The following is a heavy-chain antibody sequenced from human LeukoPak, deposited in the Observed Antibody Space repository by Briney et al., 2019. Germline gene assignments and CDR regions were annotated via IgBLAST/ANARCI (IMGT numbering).Heavy chain of an antibody. J-gene: IGHJ3*02. D-gene: IGHD3-10*01. CDR2: ISYGGSNQ. CDR1: GFTFSSFA. V-gene: IGHV3-30*04. Sequence: GRSLRLSCAASGFTFSSFAMHWVRQAPGKGLEWVAVISYGGSNQYYADSVKGRFTISRDNSKNTLYLQMNRLRAEDTAVYYCARGGRFGDAFDIWGQGTMVTVSS. CDR3: ARGGRFGDAFDI.